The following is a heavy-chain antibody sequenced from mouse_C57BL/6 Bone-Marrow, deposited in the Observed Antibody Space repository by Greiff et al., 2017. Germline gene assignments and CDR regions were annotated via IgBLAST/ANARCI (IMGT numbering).Heavy chain of an antibody. D-gene: IGHD2-10*01. V-gene: IGHV1-18*01. CDR2: INPNNGGT. CDR1: GYTFTDYN. J-gene: IGHJ3*01. Sequence: EVQLQQSGPELVKPGASVKIPCKASGYTFTDYNMDWVKQSHGKSLEWIGDINPNNGGTIYNQKFKGKATLTVDKSSSTAYMELRSLTSEDTAVYYCARGPAMVTAAWFAYWGRGTLVTVSA. CDR3: ARGPAMVTAAWFAY.